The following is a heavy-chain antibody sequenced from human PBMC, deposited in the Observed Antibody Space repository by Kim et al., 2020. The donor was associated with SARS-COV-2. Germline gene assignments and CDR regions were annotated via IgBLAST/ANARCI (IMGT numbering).Heavy chain of an antibody. CDR1: GYTFTSYG. CDR2: ISAYNGNT. D-gene: IGHD3-22*01. J-gene: IGHJ3*02. Sequence: ASVKVSCKASGYTFTSYGISWVRQAPGQGLEWMGWISAYNGNTNYAPKLQGRVTMTTDTSTSTAYMELRSLRSDDTAVYYCARGSDDSSGYYYVGVAFDIWGQGTMVTVSS. V-gene: IGHV1-18*01. CDR3: ARGSDDSSGYYYVGVAFDI.